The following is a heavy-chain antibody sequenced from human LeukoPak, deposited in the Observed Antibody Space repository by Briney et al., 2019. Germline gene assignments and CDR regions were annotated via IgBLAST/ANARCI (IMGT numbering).Heavy chain of an antibody. CDR3: ARGDLDTAMVRRYYFDY. J-gene: IGHJ4*02. CDR2: ISYDGSNK. D-gene: IGHD5-18*01. V-gene: IGHV3-30-3*01. Sequence: GGSLRLSCAASGITLSSFSMHWVRQAPGRGLEWVAVISYDGSNKFYADSVKGRFTISRDNAKNSLYLQMNSLRAEDTAVYYCARGDLDTAMVRRYYFDYWGQGTLVTVSS. CDR1: GITLSSFS.